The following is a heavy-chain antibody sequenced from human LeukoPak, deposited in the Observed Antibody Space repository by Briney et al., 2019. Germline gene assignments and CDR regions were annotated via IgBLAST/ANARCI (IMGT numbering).Heavy chain of an antibody. CDR2: INTNTGNP. V-gene: IGHV7-4-1*02. CDR3: GRDPRLGIRGYTYGYIDY. D-gene: IGHD5-18*01. CDR1: GYTFSSYT. J-gene: IGHJ4*02. Sequence: ASVKVSCKTSGYTFSSYTIIWVRQAPGQGLEWMGWINTNTGNPTYAQGFTGRYVFSLDTSVSTAYLQISGQTADDTAVYFCGRDPRLGIRGYTYGYIDYWGQGTLVTVSS.